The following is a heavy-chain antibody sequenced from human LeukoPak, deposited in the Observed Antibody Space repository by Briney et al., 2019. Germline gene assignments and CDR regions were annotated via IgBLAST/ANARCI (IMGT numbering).Heavy chain of an antibody. Sequence: GGSLRLSCAASGFTFSSYAMSWVRQAPGKGLEWDSAISGSGGSTYYADSVKGRFTISRDNSKNTLYLQMNSLRAEDTAVYYCAKGTYSSSWYRPDYWGQGTLVTVSS. V-gene: IGHV3-23*01. CDR1: GFTFSSYA. D-gene: IGHD6-13*01. J-gene: IGHJ4*02. CDR2: ISGSGGST. CDR3: AKGTYSSSWYRPDY.